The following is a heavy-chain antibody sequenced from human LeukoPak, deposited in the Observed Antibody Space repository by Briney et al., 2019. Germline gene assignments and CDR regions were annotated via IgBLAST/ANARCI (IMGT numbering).Heavy chain of an antibody. J-gene: IGHJ4*02. CDR3: AKDPLGYDILTGYYGIDY. CDR1: GFTFSSYA. CDR2: IRGSGGST. V-gene: IGHV3-23*01. D-gene: IGHD3-9*01. Sequence: GGSLRLSCAASGFTFSSYAMSWVRQAPGKGLEWVSAIRGSGGSTYYADSVKGRFTISRDNSKNTLYLQMNSLRAEDTAVYYCAKDPLGYDILTGYYGIDYWGQGTLVTVSS.